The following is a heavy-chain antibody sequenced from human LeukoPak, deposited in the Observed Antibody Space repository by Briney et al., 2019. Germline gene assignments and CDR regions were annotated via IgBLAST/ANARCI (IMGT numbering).Heavy chain of an antibody. J-gene: IGHJ4*02. V-gene: IGHV1-69*04. CDR3: AREGAWDYYLDY. CDR1: GGTFSSYA. CDR2: IIPILGIA. D-gene: IGHD1-26*01. Sequence: SVKVSCRASGGTFSSYAISWVRQAPGQGLEWMGRIIPILGIANYAQKFQGRVTITADKSTSTAYMELSSLRSEDTAVYYCAREGAWDYYLDYWGQGTLVTVSS.